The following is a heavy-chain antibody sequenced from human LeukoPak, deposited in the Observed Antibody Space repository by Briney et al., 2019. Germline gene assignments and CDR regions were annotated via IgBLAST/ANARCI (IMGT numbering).Heavy chain of an antibody. CDR2: MNPNSGNT. Sequence: GASVKVSCKASVYTFTSYDINWVRQATGQGLGWVGWMNPNSGNTGYAQKFQGRVTMTRNTSISTAYMELSSLRSEDTAVYYCARGLLAVAGTGVDYWGQGTLVTVSS. CDR1: VYTFTSYD. J-gene: IGHJ4*02. D-gene: IGHD6-19*01. V-gene: IGHV1-8*01. CDR3: ARGLLAVAGTGVDY.